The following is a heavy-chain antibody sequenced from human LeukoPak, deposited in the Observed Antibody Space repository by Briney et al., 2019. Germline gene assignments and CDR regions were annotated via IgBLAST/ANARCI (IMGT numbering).Heavy chain of an antibody. Sequence: SETMSRRSTVYCGSISSGGYYWCWIRQNPGKGLEWFVYIYYSGSTYYNPCLKSRVTISVDTSKNQFSLKLSSVTDADTAVYYCATTGVDLFSFDYWGQGTLVTVSS. V-gene: IGHV4-31*03. J-gene: IGHJ4*02. CDR3: ATTGVDLFSFDY. CDR2: IYYSGST. CDR1: CGSISSGGYY. D-gene: IGHD2-8*02.